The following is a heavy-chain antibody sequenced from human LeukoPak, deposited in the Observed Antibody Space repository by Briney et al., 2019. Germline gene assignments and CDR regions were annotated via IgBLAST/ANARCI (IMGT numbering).Heavy chain of an antibody. CDR2: IWDDGSNK. CDR1: GLNFNDND. J-gene: IGHJ2*01. D-gene: IGHD1-26*01. CDR3: AKEREGQDWDLDL. V-gene: IGHV3-33*06. Sequence: GGSLRLSCAASGLNFNDNDMDWVRQAPGKGLEWVAVIWDDGSNKYYAESVKGRFTISRDISKNMLYLQMNSLRVEGTAVYYCAKEREGQDWDLDLWGRGTLVTVSS.